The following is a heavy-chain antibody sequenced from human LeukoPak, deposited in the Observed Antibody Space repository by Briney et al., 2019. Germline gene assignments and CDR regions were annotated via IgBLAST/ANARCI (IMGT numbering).Heavy chain of an antibody. J-gene: IGHJ4*02. CDR1: GLDFSDSG. Sequence: PGGSLRLSCVASGLDFSDSGMLWVRQAPGKGLEWIGEINHSGSTNYNPSLKSRVTISVDTSKNQFSLKLSSVTAADTAVYYCAREGASEVTSFDYWGQGTLVTVSS. D-gene: IGHD5-18*01. CDR2: INHSGST. V-gene: IGHV4-34*01. CDR3: AREGASEVTSFDY.